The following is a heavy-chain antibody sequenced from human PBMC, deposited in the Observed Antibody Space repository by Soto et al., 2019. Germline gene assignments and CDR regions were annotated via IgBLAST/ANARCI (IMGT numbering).Heavy chain of an antibody. CDR3: ARDRGNSGGPLFDH. J-gene: IGHJ4*02. CDR2: IRGGGGFT. V-gene: IGHV3-23*01. CDR1: GFTFHT. Sequence: EVQLLESGGGLVQPGGSLKLSCAASGFTFHTMSWVRQAPGKGLEWISTIRGGGGFTYYADSVKGRFTISGDNPKNTLFLQMNSLRAEDTAIYFCARDRGNSGGPLFDHWGQGILVTVSS. D-gene: IGHD6-19*01.